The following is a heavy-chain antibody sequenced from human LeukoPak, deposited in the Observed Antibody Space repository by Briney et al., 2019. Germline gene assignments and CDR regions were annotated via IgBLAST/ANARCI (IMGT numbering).Heavy chain of an antibody. Sequence: SETLSLTCGVYGGSFSGYYWSWIRQPPGKGLEWIGEINHSGSTNYNPSLKSRVTISVDTSKNQFSLKLSSVTAADTAVYYCAKEVSLLKHFYYFDYWGQGTLVTVSS. CDR3: AKEVSLLKHFYYFDY. D-gene: IGHD2-8*01. J-gene: IGHJ4*02. CDR1: GGSFSGYY. V-gene: IGHV4-34*01. CDR2: INHSGST.